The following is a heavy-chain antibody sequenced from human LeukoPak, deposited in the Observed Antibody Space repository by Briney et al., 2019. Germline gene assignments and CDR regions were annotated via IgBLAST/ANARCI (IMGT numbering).Heavy chain of an antibody. V-gene: IGHV1-3*01. CDR2: INAGNGNT. CDR1: GYTFTSYA. Sequence: GASVKVSCKASGYTFTSYAMHWVRQAPGQRLEWMGWINAGNGNTKYSQKFQGRVTITRDTSASTAYMELSSLRSEDTAVYYCARDEAQVGYCSGGSCLEPNWLDPWGQGTLVTVSS. D-gene: IGHD2-15*01. CDR3: ARDEAQVGYCSGGSCLEPNWLDP. J-gene: IGHJ5*02.